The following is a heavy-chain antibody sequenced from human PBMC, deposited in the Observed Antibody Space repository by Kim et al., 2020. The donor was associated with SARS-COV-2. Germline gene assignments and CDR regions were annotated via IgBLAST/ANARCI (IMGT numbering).Heavy chain of an antibody. J-gene: IGHJ4*02. D-gene: IGHD3-22*01. Sequence: SETLSLTCTVSGGSISSGGYYWSWIRQHPGKGLEWIGYIYYSGSTYYNPSLKSRVTISVDTSKNQFSLKLSSVTAADTAVYYCARSDDSSGYYYGYFDYWGQGTLVTVSS. CDR2: IYYSGST. CDR3: ARSDDSSGYYYGYFDY. CDR1: GGSISSGGYY. V-gene: IGHV4-31*03.